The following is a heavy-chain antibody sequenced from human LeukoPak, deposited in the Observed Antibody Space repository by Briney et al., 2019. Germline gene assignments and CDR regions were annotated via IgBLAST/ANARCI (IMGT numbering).Heavy chain of an antibody. CDR3: ARVGFWSGSYTGYFDY. J-gene: IGHJ4*02. Sequence: SETLSLTCTVSRGSIIGYYWTWIRQPPGKGLQWNGYMYYSGTTKYNPSLKSRVTTSMDTSKNQFSLKVNSVTAADTAVYYCARVGFWSGSYTGYFDYWGQGALVTVSS. V-gene: IGHV4-59*12. CDR2: MYYSGTT. D-gene: IGHD3-3*01. CDR1: RGSIIGYY.